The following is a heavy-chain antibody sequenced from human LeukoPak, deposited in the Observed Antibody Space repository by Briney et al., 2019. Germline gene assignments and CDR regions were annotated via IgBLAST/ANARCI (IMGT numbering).Heavy chain of an antibody. D-gene: IGHD6-13*01. CDR2: IKKDGSEK. Sequence: GGSLRLSCAASGFTFSSDWMSWGREAPGKGLEWVANIKKDGSEKYYVDSVKGRFSISRDNAKNSLYLQMNSLRAEDTAVYYCASDSSSWTVDYWGQGTLVTVSS. CDR1: GFTFSSDW. CDR3: ASDSSSWTVDY. J-gene: IGHJ4*02. V-gene: IGHV3-7*01.